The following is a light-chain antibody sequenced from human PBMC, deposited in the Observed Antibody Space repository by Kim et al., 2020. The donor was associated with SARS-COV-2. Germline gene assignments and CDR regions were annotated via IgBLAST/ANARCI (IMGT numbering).Light chain of an antibody. CDR1: QGISSY. Sequence: DIQMTQSPSAMSASVGDRVTITCRASQGISSYLAWFQQKPGKVPKSLIYAASNLQSGVPSRFSGSGSGTEFTLTISSLQPEDFATYYCLQHKSYPITIGGGTKVDIK. CDR3: LQHKSYPIT. J-gene: IGKJ4*01. CDR2: AAS. V-gene: IGKV1-17*03.